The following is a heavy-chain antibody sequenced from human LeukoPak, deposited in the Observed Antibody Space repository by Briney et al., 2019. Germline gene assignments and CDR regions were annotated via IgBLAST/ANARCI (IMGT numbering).Heavy chain of an antibody. J-gene: IGHJ4*02. CDR1: GFTFSSYS. D-gene: IGHD5-24*01. Sequence: NSGGSLRLSCAASGFTFSSYSMNWVRQAPGKGLEWVSSISSSSSYIYYADSVKGRFTISSDNAKSSLYLQMNSLRDEDTAVYYCAREMGDGYNEGVDYWGQGTLVTVSS. V-gene: IGHV3-21*01. CDR3: AREMGDGYNEGVDY. CDR2: ISSSSSYI.